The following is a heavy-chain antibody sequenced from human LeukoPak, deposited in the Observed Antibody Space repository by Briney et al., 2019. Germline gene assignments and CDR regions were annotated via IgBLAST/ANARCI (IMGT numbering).Heavy chain of an antibody. J-gene: IGHJ4*02. CDR2: IYTSGST. V-gene: IGHV4-4*07. CDR3: ARESYYYDSSGYYYEFDY. Sequence: SETLSLTCTVSGVSISSYYGSWIRQPAGKALEWMGRIYTSGSTNYTPSLKSRVTMSVDTSKHQFSLKLSSVTAADTAVYYCARESYYYDSSGYYYEFDYWGQGTLVTVSS. D-gene: IGHD3-22*01. CDR1: GVSISSYY.